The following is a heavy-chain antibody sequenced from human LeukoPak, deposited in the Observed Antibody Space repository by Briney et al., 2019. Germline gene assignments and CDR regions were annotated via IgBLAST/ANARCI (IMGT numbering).Heavy chain of an antibody. D-gene: IGHD1-1*01. CDR2: ISSSGSHI. CDR1: GFTFSEYC. CDR3: ARGSDWNHDGSFA. Sequence: GGSLRLSCAASGFTFSEYCMNWIRQAPGKGLEWVGYISSSGSHINHADPVRGRFTISRDNAKTSLSLQMDSLRAEDTAVYYCARGSDWNHDGSFAWGQGTLVTVSS. V-gene: IGHV3-11*06. J-gene: IGHJ5*02.